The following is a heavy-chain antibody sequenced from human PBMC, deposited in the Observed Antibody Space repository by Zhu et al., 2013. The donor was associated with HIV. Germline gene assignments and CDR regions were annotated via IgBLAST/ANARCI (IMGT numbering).Heavy chain of an antibody. CDR3: ATGPTYSVSPA. D-gene: IGHD3-16*01. CDR2: INPNSDGT. Sequence: KKPGASMKVSCKASGYTFTGYYMHWVRQAPGQGLEWMGWINPNSDGTNYAQKFQDRVTLTEDTSTDTAFMELTSLRSEDTAVYYCATGPTYSVSPAWGQGALVTVSS. V-gene: IGHV1-2*02. CDR1: GYTFTGYY. J-gene: IGHJ5*02.